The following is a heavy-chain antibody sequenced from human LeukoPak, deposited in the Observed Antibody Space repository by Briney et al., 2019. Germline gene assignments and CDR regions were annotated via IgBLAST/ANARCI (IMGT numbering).Heavy chain of an antibody. D-gene: IGHD3-10*01. Sequence: SETLSLTCTVSGGSISSSSYYWGWIRQPPGKGLEWIGSIYYSGSTYYNPSLKSRVTISVDTSKNQFSLKLSSVTAADTAVYYCARDPGGSGSYYYDYWGQGTLVTVSS. V-gene: IGHV4-39*07. CDR1: GGSISSSSYY. J-gene: IGHJ4*02. CDR2: IYYSGST. CDR3: ARDPGGSGSYYYDY.